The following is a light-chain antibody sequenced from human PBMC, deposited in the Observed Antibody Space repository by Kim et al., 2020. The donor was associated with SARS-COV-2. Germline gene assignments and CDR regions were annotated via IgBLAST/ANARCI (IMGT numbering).Light chain of an antibody. J-gene: IGLJ3*02. Sequence: SSELTQPPSVSVSPGQTASITCSGDKLGDKYACWYQQKPGQSPVLVIYQDTRRPSGIPERFSASNSGNTATLTISGTQAMDEADYYCQAWDSGVVFGGGTQLTVL. CDR1: KLGDKY. CDR3: QAWDSGVV. V-gene: IGLV3-1*01. CDR2: QDT.